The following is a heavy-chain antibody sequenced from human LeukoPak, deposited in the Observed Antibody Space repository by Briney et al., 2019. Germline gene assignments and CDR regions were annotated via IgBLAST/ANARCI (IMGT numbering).Heavy chain of an antibody. D-gene: IGHD3-22*01. CDR1: AFTFSTYA. V-gene: IGHV3-23*01. J-gene: IGHJ4*02. CDR3: AKMPAYYYDSSGYAFHFDH. CDR2: ISGSGGST. Sequence: GRSLRLSCAASAFTFSTYAMSWVRQAPGQGLEWVSAISGSGGSTHYADSVRGRFTISRDNSKSTLYLQMNSLRAQDTAIYYCAKMPAYYYDSSGYAFHFDHWDQGTLVTVSS.